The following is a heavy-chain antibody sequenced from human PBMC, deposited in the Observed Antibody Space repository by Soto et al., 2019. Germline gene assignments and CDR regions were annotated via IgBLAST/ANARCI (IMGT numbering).Heavy chain of an antibody. CDR2: IYYTGSP. CDR3: ATACGAAFAF. D-gene: IGHD6-25*01. CDR1: GGSISSYY. V-gene: IGHV4-59*01. Sequence: QVQLQESGPGLVKPSETLSLTCTVSGGSISSYYWSWIRQPPGKGLEWIGYIYYTGSPNYNPSLTTPAPTPVAPPNHPFSLTLSSVPAADPALYSCATACGAAFAFWGQGTLVTVSS. J-gene: IGHJ4*02.